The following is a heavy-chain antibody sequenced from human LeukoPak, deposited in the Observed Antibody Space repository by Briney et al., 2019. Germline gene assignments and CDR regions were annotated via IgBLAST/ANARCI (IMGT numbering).Heavy chain of an antibody. CDR2: INHSGST. CDR3: ARLGWYSGYAVDY. D-gene: IGHD5-12*01. V-gene: IGHV4-34*01. J-gene: IGHJ4*02. Sequence: SGTLSLTCAVYGGSFSGYYWSWIRQPPGKGLEWIGEINHSGSTNYNPSLKSRVTISVDTSKNQFSLKLSSVTAADTAVYYCARLGWYSGYAVDYWGQGTLVTVSS. CDR1: GGSFSGYY.